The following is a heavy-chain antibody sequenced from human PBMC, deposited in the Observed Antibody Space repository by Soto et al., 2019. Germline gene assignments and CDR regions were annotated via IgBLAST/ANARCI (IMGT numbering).Heavy chain of an antibody. CDR1: GGSVSSGSNY. J-gene: IGHJ6*02. Sequence: PSETLSLTCTVSGGSVSSGSNYWSWIRQPPGKGLEWIGYIYYSGSTNYNPSLKSRVTISVDTSKNQFSLKLSSVAAADTAMYYCAREHSNSYFYYGMDVWGQGTTVTVSS. D-gene: IGHD4-4*01. CDR3: AREHSNSYFYYGMDV. V-gene: IGHV4-61*01. CDR2: IYYSGST.